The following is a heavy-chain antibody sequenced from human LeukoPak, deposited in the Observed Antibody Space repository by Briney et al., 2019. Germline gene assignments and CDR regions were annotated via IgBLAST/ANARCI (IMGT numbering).Heavy chain of an antibody. J-gene: IGHJ6*02. D-gene: IGHD1-26*01. CDR2: IRNSGTDT. CDR1: GFIFGTYA. V-gene: IGHV3-23*01. Sequence: PGKSLRRSCTASGFIFGTYAMSWVRQAPGKGLEWVSTIRNSGTDTYYVDSVKGRFTISRDNSKNTLYLQMNSLRAEDTAIYYCAKSQRGATYGLGLDVWGQGTTVTVSS. CDR3: AKSQRGATYGLGLDV.